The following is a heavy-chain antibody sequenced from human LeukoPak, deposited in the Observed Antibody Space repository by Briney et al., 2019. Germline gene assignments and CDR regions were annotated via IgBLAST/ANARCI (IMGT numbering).Heavy chain of an antibody. Sequence: ASVKVSCKVSGYTLTELSMHWVRQAPGKGLEWMGGFDPEDSETIYAQKFQGRVTMTEDTSTDTAYMALSSLRSEDTAVYYCATSTFYCSSTSCYVKAFDYWGQGTLVTVSS. V-gene: IGHV1-24*01. CDR2: FDPEDSET. J-gene: IGHJ4*02. CDR3: ATSTFYCSSTSCYVKAFDY. D-gene: IGHD2-2*01. CDR1: GYTLTELS.